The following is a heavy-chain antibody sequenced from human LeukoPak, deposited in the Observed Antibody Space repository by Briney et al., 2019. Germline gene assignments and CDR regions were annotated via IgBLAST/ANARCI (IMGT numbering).Heavy chain of an antibody. Sequence: GGSLRLSCTASGFTFGDYAMSWVRQAPGQGLEWVALIWYDGSNKYYADSVKGRFTISRDNSKNTLYLQMNSLRAEDTAVYYCASGGDYGGFDFWGQGTLVTVSS. D-gene: IGHD4-23*01. V-gene: IGHV3-33*01. CDR3: ASGGDYGGFDF. J-gene: IGHJ4*02. CDR2: IWYDGSNK. CDR1: GFTFGDYA.